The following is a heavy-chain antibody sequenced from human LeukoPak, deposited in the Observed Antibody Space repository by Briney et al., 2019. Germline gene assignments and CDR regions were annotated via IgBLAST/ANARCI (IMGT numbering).Heavy chain of an antibody. CDR2: ILNDGSNQ. D-gene: IGHD7-27*01. V-gene: IGHV3-33*01. CDR1: GLTFRLSG. J-gene: IGHJ5*02. Sequence: GGSLRLSCAASGLTFRLSGMHWVRQAPGKGLEWVAVILNDGSNQYYADSVKGRFTVSRDNSKNTVFLQVNSLRADDTAVYYCARDGVNWGIDLWGQGTLVIVSS. CDR3: ARDGVNWGIDL.